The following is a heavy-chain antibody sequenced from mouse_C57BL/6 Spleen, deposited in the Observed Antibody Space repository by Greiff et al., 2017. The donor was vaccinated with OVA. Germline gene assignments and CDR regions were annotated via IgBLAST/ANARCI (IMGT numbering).Heavy chain of an antibody. CDR2: IDPSDSET. J-gene: IGHJ1*03. CDR1: GYTFTSYW. Sequence: QVQLQQPGAELVRPGSSVKLSCKASGYTFTSYWMHWVKQRPIQGLEWIGNIDPSDSETNYNQKFKDKATLTVDKSSSTAYMQLSSLTSEDSAVYYCARREITTVVATIWYFDVWGTGTTVTVSS. CDR3: ARREITTVVATIWYFDV. D-gene: IGHD1-1*01. V-gene: IGHV1-52*01.